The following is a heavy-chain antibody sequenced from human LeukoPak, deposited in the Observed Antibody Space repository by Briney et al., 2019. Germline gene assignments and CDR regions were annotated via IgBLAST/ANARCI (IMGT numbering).Heavy chain of an antibody. CDR3: ARDYYDSSGYFLRGDY. Sequence: GASVTVSCTSSVYTFTSYGISWVRQAPGQGLEWMGWISAYNGNTNYAQKLQGRVTMTTDTSTSTAYMELRSLRSDDTAVYYCARDYYDSSGYFLRGDYWGQGTLVTVSS. CDR1: VYTFTSYG. D-gene: IGHD3-22*01. CDR2: ISAYNGNT. J-gene: IGHJ4*02. V-gene: IGHV1-18*01.